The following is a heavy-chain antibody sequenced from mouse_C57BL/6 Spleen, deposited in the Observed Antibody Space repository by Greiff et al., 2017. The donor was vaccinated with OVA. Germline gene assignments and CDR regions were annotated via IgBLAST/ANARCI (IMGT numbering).Heavy chain of an antibody. J-gene: IGHJ2*01. CDR1: GYTFTSYW. CDR3: ARRRGSVDY. Sequence: QVQLQQPGAELVKPGASVKLSCKASGYTFTSYWMQWVKQRPGQGLEWIGEIDPSDSYTNYNQKFKGKATLTVDTSSSTAYMQLSSLTSEDSAVYYCARRRGSVDYWGQGTTLTVSS. V-gene: IGHV1-50*01. CDR2: IDPSDSYT.